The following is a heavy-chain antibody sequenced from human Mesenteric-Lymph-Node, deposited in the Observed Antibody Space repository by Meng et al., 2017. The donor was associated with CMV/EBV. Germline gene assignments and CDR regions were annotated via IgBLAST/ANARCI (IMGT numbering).Heavy chain of an antibody. CDR2: ISAYNGNT. D-gene: IGHD2-2*01. V-gene: IGHV1-18*01. CDR3: ARVPLRRSSTSDWNYYYYGMDV. J-gene: IGHJ6*02. Sequence: ASVKVSCKASGYTFTSYGISWVRQAPGQGLEWMGWISAYNGNTNYAQKLQGRVTMTTDTSTSTAYMELRSLRSDDTAVYYCARVPLRRSSTSDWNYYYYGMDVWGQGTTVTVSS. CDR1: GYTFTSYG.